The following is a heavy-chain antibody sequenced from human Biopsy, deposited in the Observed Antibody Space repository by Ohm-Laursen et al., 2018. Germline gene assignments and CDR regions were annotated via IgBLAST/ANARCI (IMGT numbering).Heavy chain of an antibody. CDR1: GFTFSSYA. CDR2: IAERSTYI. J-gene: IGHJ4*02. V-gene: IGHV3-21*06. CDR3: ARERGRKSIAATDY. D-gene: IGHD6-6*01. Sequence: SLRLSCAASGFTFSSYAMEWVRQAPGKGLVWVSSIAERSTYISYADSVKGRFTISRDNAQNSLYLQMNNLRVEDTAVYYCARERGRKSIAATDYWGQGVLVTVSS.